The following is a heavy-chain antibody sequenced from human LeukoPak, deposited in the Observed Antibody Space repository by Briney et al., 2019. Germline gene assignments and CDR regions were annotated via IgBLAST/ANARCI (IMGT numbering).Heavy chain of an antibody. D-gene: IGHD3-9*01. V-gene: IGHV3-49*03. CDR3: TRPRLSFDYLQDY. Sequence: QPGGSLRLSSIASGFTFGDYAMSWFRQAPGKGLEWIGFIRSKAYGGTTEYAASVKGRFTISRDDSKSIAYLQMNSLKTEDTAVYYCTRPRLSFDYLQDYWGQGTLVTVSS. CDR2: IRSKAYGGTT. CDR1: GFTFGDYA. J-gene: IGHJ4*02.